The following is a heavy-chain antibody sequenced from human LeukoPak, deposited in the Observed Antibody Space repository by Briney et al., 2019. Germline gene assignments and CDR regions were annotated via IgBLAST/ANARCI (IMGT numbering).Heavy chain of an antibody. CDR2: IYHSGST. Sequence: SETLSLTCTVSGYSISSGYYWGWIRQPPGKGLEWIGSIYHSGSTYYNPSLKSRVTISVDTSKNQFSLKLSSVTAAGTAVYYCARDDSDYGYWGQGTLVTVSS. J-gene: IGHJ4*02. D-gene: IGHD4-17*01. CDR3: ARDDSDYGY. V-gene: IGHV4-38-2*02. CDR1: GYSISSGYY.